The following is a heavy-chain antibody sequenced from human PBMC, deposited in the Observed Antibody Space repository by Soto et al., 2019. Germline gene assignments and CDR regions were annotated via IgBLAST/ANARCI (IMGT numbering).Heavy chain of an antibody. CDR3: ARIGGWYDIDF. V-gene: IGHV4-61*01. Sequence: VQLQQSGTGLVKPSETLSLPCSVSGGSVSSVSFHWSWIRESPGKGLQFIGSIFYNGTANYSPYLKKRVTISIDTPPRPVSWKLVAVAAADTAVYYWARIGGWYDIDFWGQGNLVTVSS. CDR2: IFYNGTA. J-gene: IGHJ4*02. D-gene: IGHD6-19*01. CDR1: GGSVSSVSFH.